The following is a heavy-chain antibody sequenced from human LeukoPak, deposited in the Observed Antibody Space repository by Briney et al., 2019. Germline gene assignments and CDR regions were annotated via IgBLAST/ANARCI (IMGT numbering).Heavy chain of an antibody. Sequence: SSETLSLTCTVSGGSISSYYWSWLRQPAGKGLEWIGRIYTSGSTNYNPSLKSRVTMSVDTSKNQFSLKMSSVTAADTAVYYCARGQQWLVTGNWFDPWGQGTLVTVSS. CDR1: GGSISSYY. J-gene: IGHJ5*02. CDR2: IYTSGST. V-gene: IGHV4-4*07. D-gene: IGHD6-19*01. CDR3: ARGQQWLVTGNWFDP.